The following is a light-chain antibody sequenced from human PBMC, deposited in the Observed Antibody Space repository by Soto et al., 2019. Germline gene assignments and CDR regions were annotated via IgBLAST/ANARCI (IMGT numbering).Light chain of an antibody. J-gene: IGLJ2*01. CDR1: SSNIGAGYD. V-gene: IGLV1-40*01. CDR2: GNS. CDR3: QSYDSSLSVV. Sequence: QLVLTQQPSVSGAPGQRVTISCTGSSSNIGAGYDVHWYQQFPGTAPKLLIYGNSNRPSGVPDRFSGSKSGTSASLAITGLQAEDEADYYCQSYDSSLSVVFGGGTKLTVL.